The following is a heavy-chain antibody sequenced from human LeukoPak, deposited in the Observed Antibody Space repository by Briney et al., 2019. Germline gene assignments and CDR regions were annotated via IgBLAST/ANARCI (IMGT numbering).Heavy chain of an antibody. V-gene: IGHV1-46*01. CDR2: INPTTGST. CDR3: ARDLNPQSIGMRAFDI. D-gene: IGHD1-14*01. Sequence: GASVKVSCKASGYTFTSYGISWVRQAPGQGLEWMGIINPTTGSTTYAQKLQGRVTMTRDMSTSTVYVELSSLRSEDTAVYFCARDLNPQSIGMRAFDIWGQGTMVTASS. J-gene: IGHJ3*02. CDR1: GYTFTSYG.